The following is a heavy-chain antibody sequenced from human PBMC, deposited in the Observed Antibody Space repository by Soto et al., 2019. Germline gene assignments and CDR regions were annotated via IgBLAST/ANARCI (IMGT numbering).Heavy chain of an antibody. CDR1: GYTFTNYY. D-gene: IGHD2-21*01. J-gene: IGHJ3*02. CDR3: ARALGTVVVLTPDTLDI. CDR2: INPDIGVT. Sequence: QMQLVQSGAEVRKPGASVKVSCKASGYTFTNYYINWVRQVPGQGLEWMGVINPDIGVTNYAQKFQGRVTMTRDTSTRTVSMELSSLRSEDTAVYYCARALGTVVVLTPDTLDIWCQGTVVTVSS. V-gene: IGHV1-46*03.